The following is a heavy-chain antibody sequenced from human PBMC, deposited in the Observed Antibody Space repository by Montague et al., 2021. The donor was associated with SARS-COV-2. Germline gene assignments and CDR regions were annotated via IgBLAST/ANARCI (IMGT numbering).Heavy chain of an antibody. V-gene: IGHV3-23*03. D-gene: IGHD3/OR15-3a*01. J-gene: IGHJ4*02. Sequence: LRLSCAASGFTFSSSALSWVRQAPGKGLEWVSNIYGATGRTFYADSVKGRFTMSRENSKNTLYLQMNSLRVDDTAVYYCAKVDSVFPWGQGTLVTVSS. CDR3: AKVDSVFP. CDR1: GFTFSSSA. CDR2: IYGATGRT.